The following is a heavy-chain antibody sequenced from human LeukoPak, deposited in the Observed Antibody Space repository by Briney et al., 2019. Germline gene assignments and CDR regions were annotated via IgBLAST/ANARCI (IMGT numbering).Heavy chain of an antibody. CDR3: ARGVYYDILTGYPATDYYYYYMDV. J-gene: IGHJ6*03. V-gene: IGHV4-59*01. Sequence: SETLSLTCTVSGGSISSYYWSWIRQPPGKGLEWIGYIYYSGSTNYNPSLKSRVTISVDTSKNQFSLKLSSVTAADTAVYYCARGVYYDILTGYPATDYYYYYMDVWGKGTTVTISS. CDR2: IYYSGST. D-gene: IGHD3-9*01. CDR1: GGSISSYY.